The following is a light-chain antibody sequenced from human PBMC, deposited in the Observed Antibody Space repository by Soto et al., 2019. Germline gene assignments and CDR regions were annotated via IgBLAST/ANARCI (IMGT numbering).Light chain of an antibody. J-gene: IGKJ4*01. CDR2: DAS. Sequence: EIVLTQSPGTLSLSPGERTPLSCRASPSGTHNHLAWAQQKSGQPPRLLIHDASSRASGIPDRFRGSGSGTDFPLTISRLEPEEFAVYYCQQYGSLPLTFGGGTRWIS. CDR3: QQYGSLPLT. V-gene: IGKV3-20*01. CDR1: PSGTHNH.